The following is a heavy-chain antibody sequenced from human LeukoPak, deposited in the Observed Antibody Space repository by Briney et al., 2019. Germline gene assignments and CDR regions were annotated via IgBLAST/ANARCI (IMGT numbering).Heavy chain of an antibody. V-gene: IGHV3-7*01. J-gene: IGHJ3*02. D-gene: IGHD1-26*01. CDR1: GFTFSESW. CDR3: ARPGVAGGAFDI. Sequence: PGGSLRLSWAASGFTFSESWMKWVRQVPGKGLEWVGNIEPDGSESYYLDSVEGRFTISRDNVKNSLYLQMNSLRAEDTAIYYCARPGVAGGAFDIWGQGTVVTVSS. CDR2: IEPDGSES.